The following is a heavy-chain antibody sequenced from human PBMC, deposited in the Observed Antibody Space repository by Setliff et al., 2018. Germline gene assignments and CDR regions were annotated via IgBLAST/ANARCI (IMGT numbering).Heavy chain of an antibody. CDR2: VNILGDYT. Sequence: PGGSLRLSCAASGFTFSAYAMTWVRQAPGKGLEWVSTVNILGDYTAYTDSVKGRFTISRDSSKNMLYLQMDSLRAEDTAFYYCTKKMGTAVSDGVFFDYWGRGTLVTVSS. V-gene: IGHV3-23*01. CDR1: GFTFSAYA. J-gene: IGHJ4*02. CDR3: TKKMGTAVSDGVFFDY. D-gene: IGHD2-2*01.